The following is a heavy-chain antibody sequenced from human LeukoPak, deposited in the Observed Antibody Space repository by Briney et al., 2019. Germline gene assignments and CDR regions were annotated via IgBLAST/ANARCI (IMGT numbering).Heavy chain of an antibody. CDR2: IYHSGST. CDR3: ARGEWGDYGGKGAIDY. J-gene: IGHJ4*02. V-gene: IGHV4-38-2*01. D-gene: IGHD4-23*01. Sequence: SETLSLTCAVSGYSISSGYYWGWIRQPPGKGLEWIGSIYHSGSTYYNPSLKSRVTISVDTPKNQFSLKLSSVTAADTAVYYCARGEWGDYGGKGAIDYWGQGTLVTVSS. CDR1: GYSISSGYY.